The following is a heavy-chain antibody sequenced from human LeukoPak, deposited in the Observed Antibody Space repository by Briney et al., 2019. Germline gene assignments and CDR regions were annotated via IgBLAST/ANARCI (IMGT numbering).Heavy chain of an antibody. D-gene: IGHD3-22*01. Sequence: SETLSLTCAVYGGSFSGYYWSWIRQPPGKGLEWIGEINQSGSTNYNPSLKSRVTISVDTSKNQFSLKLSSVTAADTAVYYCARGLYRGLYDSSGYPFDYWGQGTLVTVSS. V-gene: IGHV4-34*01. CDR2: INQSGST. CDR1: GGSFSGYY. CDR3: ARGLYRGLYDSSGYPFDY. J-gene: IGHJ4*02.